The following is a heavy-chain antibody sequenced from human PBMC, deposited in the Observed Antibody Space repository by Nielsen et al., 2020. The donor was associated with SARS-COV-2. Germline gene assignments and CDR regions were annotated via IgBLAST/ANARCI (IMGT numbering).Heavy chain of an antibody. J-gene: IGHJ3*02. D-gene: IGHD3-22*01. CDR3: ARWPKDYYDSSGYYPAAFDI. CDR1: GGSISSYY. Sequence: SETLSLTCTVSGGSISSYYWGWVRQPPGKRLEWIGYFYYSGSTNFNPSLKSRVSISVDTSKNQFSLKLSSVTAADTAVYYCARWPKDYYDSSGYYPAAFDIWGQGTMVTVSS. CDR2: FYYSGST. V-gene: IGHV4-59*12.